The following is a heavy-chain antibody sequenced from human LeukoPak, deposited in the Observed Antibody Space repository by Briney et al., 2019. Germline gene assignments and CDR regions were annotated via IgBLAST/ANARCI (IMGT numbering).Heavy chain of an antibody. J-gene: IGHJ4*02. CDR3: AKDRSIGTYYTFDH. D-gene: IGHD1-26*01. CDR2: ISGSGVMT. Sequence: HPGGSLRLSCAASGFTFSDYAMTWVRQAPGKGLEWVATISGSGVMTYYADSVKGRFTVSGDNSKNTVYLQMSSLTAADTAVYYCAKDRSIGTYYTFDHWGQGTLVTVSS. V-gene: IGHV3-23*01. CDR1: GFTFSDYA.